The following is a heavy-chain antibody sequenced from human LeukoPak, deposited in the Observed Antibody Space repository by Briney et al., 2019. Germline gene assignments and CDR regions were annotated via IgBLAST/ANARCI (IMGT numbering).Heavy chain of an antibody. CDR3: ARGKGDLSMIVMIVTAVEFYFDS. CDR1: GGSLSDHD. D-gene: IGHD3-22*01. CDR2: INHRGAT. V-gene: IGHV4-34*01. Sequence: SETLSLTCAVFGGSLSDHDWSWIRQPPGKGLEWIGEINHRGATNYNPSLKSRVTLSLDTSKNQVSLKLNSLTAADTAVYYCARGKGDLSMIVMIVTAVEFYFDSWGPGMLVTVSS. J-gene: IGHJ4*02.